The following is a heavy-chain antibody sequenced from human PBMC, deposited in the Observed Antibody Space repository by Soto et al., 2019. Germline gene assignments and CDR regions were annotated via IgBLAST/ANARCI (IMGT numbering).Heavy chain of an antibody. CDR1: GFTFSSYG. J-gene: IGHJ6*02. V-gene: IGHV3-30*18. CDR3: AKDYYDSSGYYYRPIKTYYYYGMDV. D-gene: IGHD3-22*01. CDR2: ISYDGSNK. Sequence: QVQLVESGGGVVQPGRSLRLSCAASGFTFSSYGMHWVRQAPGKGLERVAVISYDGSNKYYADSVKGRFTISRDNSKNTLYLQMNSLRAEDTAVYYCAKDYYDSSGYYYRPIKTYYYYGMDVWGQGTTVTVSS.